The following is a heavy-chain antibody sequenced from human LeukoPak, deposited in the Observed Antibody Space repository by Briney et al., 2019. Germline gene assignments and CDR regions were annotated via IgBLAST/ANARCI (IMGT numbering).Heavy chain of an antibody. D-gene: IGHD6-13*01. CDR1: GGSISSSSYY. J-gene: IGHJ4*02. CDR2: IYYSGST. CDR3: ARGRFTIAAAGTFDY. Sequence: PSETLSLTCTVSGGSISSSSYYWGWIRQPPGKGLEWIGSIYYSGSTYYNPSLKSRVTISVDTSKNQFSLKLSSVTAADTAVYYCARGRFTIAAAGTFDYWGQGTLVTVSS. V-gene: IGHV4-39*01.